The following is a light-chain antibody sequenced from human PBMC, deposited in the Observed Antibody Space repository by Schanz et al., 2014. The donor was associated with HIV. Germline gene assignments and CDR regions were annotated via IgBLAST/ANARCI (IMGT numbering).Light chain of an antibody. J-gene: IGKJ1*01. Sequence: DIQMTQSPSSLSASVGDRVTITCQASQDISNYLNWYQQKPGKAPKLLIYDASNLETGVPSRFSGSGSGTEFTLTISSLQPDDYATYYCLQYHAYPWTFGQGTNVDVK. CDR3: LQYHAYPWT. V-gene: IGKV1-33*01. CDR1: QDISNY. CDR2: DAS.